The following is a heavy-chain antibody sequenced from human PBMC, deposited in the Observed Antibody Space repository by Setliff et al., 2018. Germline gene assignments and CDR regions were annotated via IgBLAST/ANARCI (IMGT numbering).Heavy chain of an antibody. CDR3: ARFGGSCSSSSCYASDL. CDR1: GYTFSTYG. J-gene: IGHJ3*01. D-gene: IGHD2-2*01. V-gene: IGHV1-18*01. Sequence: ASVKVSCKASGYTFSTYGLHWVRQAPGQGPEWMGMIITNTGKTSYAQKFQGRVTMTTETSTGTGYMELRSLRSDDTAVYFCARFGGSCSSSSCYASDLWGQGTMVTVSS. CDR2: IITNTGKT.